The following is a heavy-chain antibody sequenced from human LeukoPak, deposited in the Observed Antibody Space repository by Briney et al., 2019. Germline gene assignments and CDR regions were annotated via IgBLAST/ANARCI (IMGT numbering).Heavy chain of an antibody. V-gene: IGHV4-34*01. J-gene: IGHJ3*02. D-gene: IGHD3-22*01. CDR3: ARLVGDTSGYTDALDI. CDR2: INHSGST. Sequence: QSSETLSLTCAVYGGSFSGYYWSWIRQPPGKGLEWIGQINHSGSTNYNPSLKSRVTISADTSKKQFSLKLSSVTAADTAVYYCARLVGDTSGYTDALDIWGQGTRVTVSS. CDR1: GGSFSGYY.